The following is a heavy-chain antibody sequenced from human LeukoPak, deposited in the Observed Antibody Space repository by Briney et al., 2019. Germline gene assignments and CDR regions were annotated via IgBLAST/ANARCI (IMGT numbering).Heavy chain of an antibody. CDR1: GFTVSSNY. Sequence: PGGSLRLSCAASGFTVSSNYMSWVRQAPGKELVWVSRINSDGSSTSYADSVKGRFTISRDNAKNTLYLQMNSLRAEDTAVYYCAREYYDFWSGYYTNWFDPWGQGTLVTVSS. CDR2: INSDGSST. D-gene: IGHD3-3*01. J-gene: IGHJ5*02. CDR3: AREYYDFWSGYYTNWFDP. V-gene: IGHV3-74*01.